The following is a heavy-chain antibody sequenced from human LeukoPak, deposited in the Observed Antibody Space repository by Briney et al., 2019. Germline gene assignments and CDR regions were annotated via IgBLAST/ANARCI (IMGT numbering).Heavy chain of an antibody. Sequence: ASVKVSCKASGYTFTSYYMHWVRQAPGQGLEWMGIINPSGGSTSYAQKFQGRVTMTRDTSTSTVYMELSSLRSEDTAVYYCARRSWTTAGVVTAGAFDIWGQGTMVTVSS. D-gene: IGHD4-23*01. CDR3: ARRSWTTAGVVTAGAFDI. J-gene: IGHJ3*02. CDR2: INPSGGST. CDR1: GYTFTSYY. V-gene: IGHV1-46*01.